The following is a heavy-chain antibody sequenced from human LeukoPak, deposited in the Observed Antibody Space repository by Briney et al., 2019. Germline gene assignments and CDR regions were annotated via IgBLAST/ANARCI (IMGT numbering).Heavy chain of an antibody. Sequence: GGSLRLSCVASGFTFTTYWMHWVRQAPGKGLVWVSRINGDGSNSNYADSVKGRFTISRNNARNTLYLQMNGLRAEDTALYYCARTSPTSHFDFWGQGTLVTVSS. CDR2: INGDGSNS. D-gene: IGHD3-16*01. V-gene: IGHV3-74*01. J-gene: IGHJ4*02. CDR3: ARTSPTSHFDF. CDR1: GFTFTTYW.